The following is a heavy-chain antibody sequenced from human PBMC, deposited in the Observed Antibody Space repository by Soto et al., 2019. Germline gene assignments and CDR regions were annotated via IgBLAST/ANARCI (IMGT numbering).Heavy chain of an antibody. J-gene: IGHJ2*01. Sequence: QVQLVQSGAEVKKPGSSVKVSCKASGGTFSSYAISWVRQAPGQGLEWMGGIIPIFGTANYAQKFQGRVTITADKSSSTAYMELSSLGSEDTAVYYCARGRGDSSGYYRSYWYFDLWGRGTLVTVSS. V-gene: IGHV1-69*06. CDR1: GGTFSSYA. CDR2: IIPIFGTA. CDR3: ARGRGDSSGYYRSYWYFDL. D-gene: IGHD3-22*01.